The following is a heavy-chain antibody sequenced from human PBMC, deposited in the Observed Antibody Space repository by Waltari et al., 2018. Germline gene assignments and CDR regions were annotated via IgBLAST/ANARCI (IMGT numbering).Heavy chain of an antibody. V-gene: IGHV3-30*02. CDR1: GFTFSSYG. Sequence: QVQLVKSGGGVVQPGGSLRLSCAASGFTFSSYGMHWVRQAPGKGLEWVAFIRYDGSNKYYADSVKGRFTISRDNSKNTLYLQMNSLRAEDTAVYYCAKPIVATTLGYYYYYMDVWGKGTTVTVSS. CDR3: AKPIVATTLGYYYYYMDV. CDR2: IRYDGSNK. D-gene: IGHD5-12*01. J-gene: IGHJ6*03.